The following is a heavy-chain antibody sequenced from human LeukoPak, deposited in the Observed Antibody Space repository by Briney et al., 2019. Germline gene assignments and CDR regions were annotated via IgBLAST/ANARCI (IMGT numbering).Heavy chain of an antibody. Sequence: GGSLRLSGEASGFTFITYGMHWVRQAPGKGLEWVAVIWYDGSNKYYGDSVKGRFTISRDNSKNTLYLQMNSLRAEDTAVYYCARPTLRYSSSSGGVFDHWGQGTLVTVSS. CDR2: IWYDGSNK. CDR1: GFTFITYG. CDR3: ARPTLRYSSSSGGVFDH. D-gene: IGHD6-6*01. J-gene: IGHJ4*02. V-gene: IGHV3-33*01.